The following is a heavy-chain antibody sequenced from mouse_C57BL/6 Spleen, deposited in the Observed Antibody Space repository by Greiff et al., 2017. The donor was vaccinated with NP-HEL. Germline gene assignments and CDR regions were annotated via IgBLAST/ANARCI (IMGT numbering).Heavy chain of an antibody. D-gene: IGHD1-1*01. Sequence: VQLQQPGAELVMPGASVKLSCKASGYTFTSYWMHWVKQRPGQGLEWIGEIDPSDSYTNYNQKFKGKSPLTVDKSSSTAYMQLSSLTSEDSAVYYCASRPFYYYGSSLFDYWGQGTTLTVSS. CDR2: IDPSDSYT. V-gene: IGHV1-69*01. CDR1: GYTFTSYW. CDR3: ASRPFYYYGSSLFDY. J-gene: IGHJ2*01.